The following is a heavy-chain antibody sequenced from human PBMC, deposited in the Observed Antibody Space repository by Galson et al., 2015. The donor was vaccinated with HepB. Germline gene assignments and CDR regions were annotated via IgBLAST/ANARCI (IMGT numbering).Heavy chain of an antibody. D-gene: IGHD2-15*01. CDR1: GFTFSSYA. Sequence: SLRLSCAASGFTFSSYAMHWVRQAPGKGLEWVAVISYDGSNKYYADSAKGRFTISRDNAKNSLYLQMNSLRAEDTAVYYCARDSISGLGGSCNFDYWGQGTLVTVSS. CDR3: ARDSISGLGGSCNFDY. V-gene: IGHV3-30-3*01. CDR2: ISYDGSNK. J-gene: IGHJ4*02.